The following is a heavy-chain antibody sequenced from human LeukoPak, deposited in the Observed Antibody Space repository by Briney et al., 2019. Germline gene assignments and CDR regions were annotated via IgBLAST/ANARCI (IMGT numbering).Heavy chain of an antibody. V-gene: IGHV3-53*01. CDR1: GFTVSSNY. Sequence: GGSLRLSCAASGFTVSSNYVSWVRQAPGKGLEWVSVIYSGGSTYYADSVKGRFTISRDNSKNTLYLQMNSLRAEDTAVYYCAKSLTYYHENSDSIWGQGTLVTVSS. CDR3: AKSLTYYHENSDSI. D-gene: IGHD3-22*01. CDR2: IYSGGST. J-gene: IGHJ4*02.